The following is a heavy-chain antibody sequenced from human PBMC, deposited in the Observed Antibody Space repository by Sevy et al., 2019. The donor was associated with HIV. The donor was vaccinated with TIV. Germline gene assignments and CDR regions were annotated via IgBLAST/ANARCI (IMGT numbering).Heavy chain of an antibody. D-gene: IGHD4-17*01. Sequence: GGSLRLSCAASGFTFSSFIMSWVRQAPGKGLEWISYIRRRSSTIYYADSVMGRSTISRDDAENSLSLQMNSLRAEDTAVYYCARITVTTHFDYWGPGTLVTVSS. V-gene: IGHV3-48*01. CDR2: IRRRSSTI. J-gene: IGHJ4*02. CDR1: GFTFSSFI. CDR3: ARITVTTHFDY.